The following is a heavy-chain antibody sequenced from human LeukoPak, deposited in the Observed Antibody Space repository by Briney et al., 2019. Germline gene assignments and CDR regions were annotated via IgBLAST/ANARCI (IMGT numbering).Heavy chain of an antibody. Sequence: PGGSLRLSCVASGFSLSDFTMNWVRRAPGKGLEWVSSSKSSGNYIYYADSVKGRFTISRDNSKNTLYLQMNSLRAEDTAVYYCAKSSGTDYWGQGTLVTVSS. CDR2: SKSSGNYI. CDR3: AKSSGTDY. V-gene: IGHV3-21*04. CDR1: GFSLSDFT. D-gene: IGHD3-10*01. J-gene: IGHJ4*02.